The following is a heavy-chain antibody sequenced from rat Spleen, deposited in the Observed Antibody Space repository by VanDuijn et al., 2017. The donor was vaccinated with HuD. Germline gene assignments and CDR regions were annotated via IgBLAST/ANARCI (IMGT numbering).Heavy chain of an antibody. CDR1: GFTFSSFP. V-gene: IGHV5-25*01. Sequence: EVQLVESGGGLVQPGRSLKLSCAASGFTFSSFPMAWVRQAPKKGLEWVASISSGGGDTYYPDSVKGRFTISRDNAKSTLYLQMDSLRSEDTASYYCARGYVMDAWGQGASVTVSS. CDR3: ARGYVMDA. CDR2: ISSGGGDT. J-gene: IGHJ4*01.